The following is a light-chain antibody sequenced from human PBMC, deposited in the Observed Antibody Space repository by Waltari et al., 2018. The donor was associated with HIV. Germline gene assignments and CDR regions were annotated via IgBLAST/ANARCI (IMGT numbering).Light chain of an antibody. CDR2: HVT. J-gene: IGLJ1*01. CDR1: SSDVGGYNY. V-gene: IGLV2-11*01. CDR3: CSNAARATYV. Sequence: QSALAQPRSVSGSPGQSVTISCTGTSSDVGGYNYVSWFQHHPGKAPKLIIYHVTMRPSGVPDRFSASKSGNTASLTISGLQAEDEAEYYCCSNAARATYVFGTGTQVTVL.